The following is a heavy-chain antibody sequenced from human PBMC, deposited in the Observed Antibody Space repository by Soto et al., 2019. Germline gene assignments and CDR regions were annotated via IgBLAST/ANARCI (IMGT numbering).Heavy chain of an antibody. CDR1: GGSISGFY. J-gene: IGHJ5*02. Sequence: SETLSLTCTVSGGSISGFYWSWIRQPPRKAPEWIGYIYYIGSTNYNPSLRSRVTISVDTSRNQFSLKMTSLTAADTAVYYCAKGGPSSQWFDPSGLGTLVTSPQ. CDR3: AKGGPSSQWFDP. V-gene: IGHV4-59*01. D-gene: IGHD6-13*01. CDR2: IYYIGST.